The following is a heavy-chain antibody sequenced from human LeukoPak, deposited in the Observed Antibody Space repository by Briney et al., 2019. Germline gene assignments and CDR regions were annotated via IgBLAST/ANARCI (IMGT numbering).Heavy chain of an antibody. J-gene: IGHJ4*02. D-gene: IGHD5-18*01. CDR2: ISGSGDST. CDR1: GFTFSNYG. Sequence: PGGSLRLSCAASGFTFSNYGMSWVRQAPGKGLEWVSSISGSGDSTYYADSVKGRFTISRDNSKNTLYLQMNSLRAEDTAVYYCARDLSGVTGYTYGRGIDYWGQGTLVTVSS. CDR3: ARDLSGVTGYTYGRGIDY. V-gene: IGHV3-23*01.